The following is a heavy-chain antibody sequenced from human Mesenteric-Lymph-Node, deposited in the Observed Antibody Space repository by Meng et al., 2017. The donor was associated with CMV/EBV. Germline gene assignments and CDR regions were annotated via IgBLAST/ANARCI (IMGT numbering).Heavy chain of an antibody. Sequence: ASVKVSCKASGYTFTSYGFNRVRQAPGQGLEWMGWINPNSGAAIYAQNFQGRVTMTRDTSISTAYLEVGRLTSDDTAVYYCARSFHYDSSGYSPDYWGQGSLVTVSS. CDR1: GYTFTSYG. J-gene: IGHJ4*02. D-gene: IGHD3-22*01. V-gene: IGHV1-2*02. CDR2: INPNSGAA. CDR3: ARSFHYDSSGYSPDY.